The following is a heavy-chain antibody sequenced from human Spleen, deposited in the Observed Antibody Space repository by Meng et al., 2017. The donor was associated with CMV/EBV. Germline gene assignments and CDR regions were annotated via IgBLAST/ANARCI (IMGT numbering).Heavy chain of an antibody. V-gene: IGHV3-30*02. CDR3: AKDRLRVNWFDS. CDR2: IRFDTSNK. J-gene: IGHJ5*01. CDR1: GFTFSSYG. Sequence: GESLKISCAASGFTFSSYGMLWVRQAPGKGLEWLTFIRFDTSNKYYADSVKGRFTVSRDNSKNTVYLEMNNLRTEDTAVYYCAKDRLRVNWFDSWGQGTLVTVSS. D-gene: IGHD4-17*01.